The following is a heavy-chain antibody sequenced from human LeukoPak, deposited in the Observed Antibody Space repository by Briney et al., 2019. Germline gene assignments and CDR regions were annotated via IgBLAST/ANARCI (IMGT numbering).Heavy chain of an antibody. Sequence: GASVKVSCKASGYTFTGYYMHWVRQAPGQGLEWMGRINPNSAGTNYAQKFQGRVTMTRDTSISTAYMELSRLRSDDTAVYYCARAFGVVIEDFYYYYGMDVWGQGTTVTVSS. CDR2: INPNSAGT. J-gene: IGHJ6*02. D-gene: IGHD3-3*01. CDR1: GYTFTGYY. V-gene: IGHV1-2*06. CDR3: ARAFGVVIEDFYYYYGMDV.